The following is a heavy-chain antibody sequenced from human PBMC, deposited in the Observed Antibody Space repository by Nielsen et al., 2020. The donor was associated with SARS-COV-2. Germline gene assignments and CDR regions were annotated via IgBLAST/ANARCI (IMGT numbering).Heavy chain of an antibody. J-gene: IGHJ4*02. CDR3: AKDQWLVPFDY. Sequence: GESLKISCAASGFTFSSYGMHWVRQAPGKGLEWVAVISYDGSNKYYADSVKGRFTISRDNSKNTLYLQMNSLRAEDTAVYYCAKDQWLVPFDYWGQGTLVTVSS. D-gene: IGHD6-19*01. CDR1: GFTFSSYG. CDR2: ISYDGSNK. V-gene: IGHV3-30*18.